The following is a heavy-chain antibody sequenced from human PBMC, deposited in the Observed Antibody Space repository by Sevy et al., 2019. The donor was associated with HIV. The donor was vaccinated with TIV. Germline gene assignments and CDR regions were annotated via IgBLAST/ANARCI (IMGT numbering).Heavy chain of an antibody. V-gene: IGHV3-20*04. CDR1: GFTFEDYS. CDR3: ARKISGGGYLEDYYYMDV. Sequence: GGSLRLSCAASGFTFEDYSMSWVRQAPGKGLEWVSDINWNGGRTGYADSVKGRFTISRDNAKNSLYLQMNSLRVEDTAFYYCARKISGGGYLEDYYYMDVWGKGTTVTVSS. D-gene: IGHD1-26*01. CDR2: INWNGGRT. J-gene: IGHJ6*03.